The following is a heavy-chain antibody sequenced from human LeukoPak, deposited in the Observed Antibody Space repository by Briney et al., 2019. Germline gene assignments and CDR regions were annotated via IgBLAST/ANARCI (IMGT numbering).Heavy chain of an antibody. V-gene: IGHV4-4*07. CDR1: GVSISNYY. D-gene: IGHD1-26*01. J-gene: IGHJ5*02. CDR3: ARDLHSGSYLNWFDP. CDR2: IYTSGST. Sequence: SETLSLTCTVSGVSISNYYWSWIRQPAGKGLEWIGRIYTSGSTNYNPSLKSRVTMSVDTSKNQFSLRLNSVTAADTAVYYCARDLHSGSYLNWFDPWGQGTLVTVSS.